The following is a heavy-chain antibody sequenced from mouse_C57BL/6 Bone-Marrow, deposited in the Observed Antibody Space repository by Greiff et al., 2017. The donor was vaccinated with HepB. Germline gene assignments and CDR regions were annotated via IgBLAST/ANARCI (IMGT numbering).Heavy chain of an antibody. CDR2: IYPRSGNT. CDR3: ARGEYYGRRD. Sequence: VQLQQSGAELARPGASVKLSCKASGYTFTSYGISWVKQRTGQGLEWIGEIYPRSGNTYYNEKFKGKATLTADKSSSKAYMELRSLTSEDSAVYYSARGEYYGRRDGGQGTTLTVSS. CDR1: GYTFTSYG. J-gene: IGHJ2*01. V-gene: IGHV1-81*01. D-gene: IGHD1-1*01.